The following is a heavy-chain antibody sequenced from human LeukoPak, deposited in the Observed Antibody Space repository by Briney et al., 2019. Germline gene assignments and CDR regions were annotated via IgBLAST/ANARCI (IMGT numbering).Heavy chain of an antibody. CDR2: IYYSGST. Sequence: SETLSLTCTVSGGSISSYYWSWIRQPPGKGLEWIWYIYYSGSTNYNPSLKSRVTISVGTSKNQFSLKLTSVTAADTAVYYCARHGSGTYYNVLHAFDIWGQGTMVTVSS. CDR3: ARHGSGTYYNVLHAFDI. V-gene: IGHV4-59*08. CDR1: GGSISSYY. J-gene: IGHJ3*02. D-gene: IGHD3-10*01.